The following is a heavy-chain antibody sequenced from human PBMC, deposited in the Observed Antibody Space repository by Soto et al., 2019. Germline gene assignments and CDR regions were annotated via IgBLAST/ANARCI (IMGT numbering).Heavy chain of an antibody. CDR1: GFTFSSCA. CDR2: ISGSGDRT. J-gene: IGHJ4*02. D-gene: IGHD2-2*01. CDR3: AKEYCSSSSCYGGFGY. V-gene: IGHV3-23*01. Sequence: EVQLLESGGGLVQPGGSLRLSCAASGFTFSSCAMRWVRQAPGKGLEWVSGISGSGDRTFYADSVKGRFTISSDNSRNTLNLQMNSLRVEDTAVYYCAKEYCSSSSCYGGFGYWGQGTLVTVSS.